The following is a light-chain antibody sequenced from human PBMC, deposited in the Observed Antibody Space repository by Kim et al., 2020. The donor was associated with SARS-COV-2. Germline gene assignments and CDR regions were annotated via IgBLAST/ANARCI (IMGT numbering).Light chain of an antibody. CDR3: QQRSDWPPT. V-gene: IGKV3-11*01. CDR2: DAS. Sequence: SLSPGERATHSWRASQSVNFYLGWYQQKPGQAPRLLMYDASNRANGIPDRFSGSGSGTDFTLTISSLEPEDFAVYFCQQRSDWPPTFGQGTKLEIK. J-gene: IGKJ2*01. CDR1: QSVNFY.